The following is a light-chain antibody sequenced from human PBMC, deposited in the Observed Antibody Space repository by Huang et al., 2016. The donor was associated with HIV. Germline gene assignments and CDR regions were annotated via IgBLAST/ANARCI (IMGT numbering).Light chain of an antibody. CDR3: MQALQAPT. CDR1: RSLLHSNGYNY. V-gene: IGKV2-28*01. J-gene: IGKJ5*01. Sequence: DIVMTQSPLSLPVTPGEPASISCRSSRSLLHSNGYNYLGWYLQKPGQSPQLLIYLGSNRASGVPDRFSGSGSGTDFTLKISRVEAEDVGVYYCMQALQAPTFGQGTRLEMK. CDR2: LGS.